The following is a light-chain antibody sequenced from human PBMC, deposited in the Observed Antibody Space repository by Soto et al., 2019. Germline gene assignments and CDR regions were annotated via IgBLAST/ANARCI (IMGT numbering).Light chain of an antibody. CDR2: AAS. CDR3: LQDYDYPPT. J-gene: IGKJ3*01. V-gene: IGKV1-6*01. Sequence: AIQMTQSPSSLSASVGDRVTITCRASQDIRIDLSWYQHKPGKAPKLLIYAASNLESGVPSRFSASGSGTDFTLTISSLQPEDLATYFCLQDYDYPPTFGPGTKVDMK. CDR1: QDIRID.